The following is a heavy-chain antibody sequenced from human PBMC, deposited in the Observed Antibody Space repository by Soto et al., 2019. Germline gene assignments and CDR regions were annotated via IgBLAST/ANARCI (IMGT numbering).Heavy chain of an antibody. CDR1: GGTISSGGYY. V-gene: IGHV4-31*03. Sequence: QVQLQESGPGLVKPSQTLSLTCTVSGGTISSGGYYWSWIRQHPGKGLEWIGYIYYSGSTYYNPSLKSRVTISVDTSKNQFSLNLSSVTVADTAVYYCASTWELLRSGRYAFDIWGQGTMVTVSS. CDR3: ASTWELLRSGRYAFDI. CDR2: IYYSGST. J-gene: IGHJ3*02. D-gene: IGHD1-26*01.